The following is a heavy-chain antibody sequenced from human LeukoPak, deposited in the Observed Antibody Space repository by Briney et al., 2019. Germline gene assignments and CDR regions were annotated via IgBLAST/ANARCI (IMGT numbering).Heavy chain of an antibody. CDR3: GRPWLVQNYYYGMDV. D-gene: IGHD6-19*01. CDR2: IIPIFGTA. J-gene: IGHJ6*04. Sequence: SVKVSCKASGGTFSSYAISWVRQAPGQGLEWMGGIIPIFGTANYAQKFQGRVTITADESTSTAYMELSSLRSEDTAVYYCGRPWLVQNYYYGMDVWGKGTTVTVSS. V-gene: IGHV1-69*13. CDR1: GGTFSSYA.